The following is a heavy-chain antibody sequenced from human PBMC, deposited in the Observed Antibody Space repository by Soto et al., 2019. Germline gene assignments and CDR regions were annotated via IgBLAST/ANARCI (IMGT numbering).Heavy chain of an antibody. Sequence: GGSLRLSCAASGFTFSSYGMHWVRQAPGKGLEWVAVIWYDGSNKYYADSVKGRFTISRDNSKSTLYLQMNSLRAEDTAVYYCATQGCSGGSCYFDYWGQGTLVTVSS. CDR2: IWYDGSNK. J-gene: IGHJ4*02. CDR1: GFTFSSYG. V-gene: IGHV3-33*01. D-gene: IGHD2-15*01. CDR3: ATQGCSGGSCYFDY.